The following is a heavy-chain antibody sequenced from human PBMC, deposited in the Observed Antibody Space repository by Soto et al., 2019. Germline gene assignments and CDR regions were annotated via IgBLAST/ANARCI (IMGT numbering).Heavy chain of an antibody. D-gene: IGHD4-17*01. CDR3: AHPRGYGVFDAVDI. J-gene: IGHJ3*02. CDR1: GFILSTYA. Sequence: QPGGSLRLSCAASGFILSTYAINWVRQAPGKGLEWVSAISSSGGSTYYAESVRGRFTISRDNSINTLYLQMSSLRTEDTAVYYCAHPRGYGVFDAVDIWGQGTMVTVSS. CDR2: ISSSGGST. V-gene: IGHV3-23*01.